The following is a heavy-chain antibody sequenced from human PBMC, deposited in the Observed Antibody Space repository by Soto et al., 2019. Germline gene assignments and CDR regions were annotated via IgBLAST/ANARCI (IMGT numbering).Heavy chain of an antibody. Sequence: EVQLVESEGGLIQPGGSLRLSCAVSGFTVSNNYMSWVRQAPGKGLEGVSVIYSGGYTAYGDSVKGRFTISRDNSKNTLSLQRKSRRPDDTGVFSWAGQPGGGGYWGQGTLVTVSS. CDR2: IYSGGYT. J-gene: IGHJ4*02. D-gene: IGHD3-10*01. CDR1: GFTVSNNY. V-gene: IGHV3-53*01. CDR3: AGQPGGGGY.